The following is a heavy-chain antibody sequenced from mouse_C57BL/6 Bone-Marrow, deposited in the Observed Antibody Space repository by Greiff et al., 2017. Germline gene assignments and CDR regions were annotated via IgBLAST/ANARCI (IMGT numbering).Heavy chain of an antibody. CDR3: ARRGWLLPLFWYFDV. V-gene: IGHV1-18*01. J-gene: IGHJ1*03. D-gene: IGHD2-3*01. CDR1: GYTFTDYN. Sequence: EVQLQQSGPELVKPGASVKIPCKASGYTFTDYNMDWVKQSHGKSLEWIGDINPNNGGTIYNQKFKGKATLTVDKSSSTAYMELRSLTSEDTAVYYCARRGWLLPLFWYFDVWGTGTTVTVSS. CDR2: INPNNGGT.